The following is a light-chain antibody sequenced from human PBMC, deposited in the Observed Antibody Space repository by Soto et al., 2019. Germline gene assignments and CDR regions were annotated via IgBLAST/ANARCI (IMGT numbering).Light chain of an antibody. CDR1: QGISNY. CDR3: QKYDSAPWT. Sequence: DIQMTQSPSSLSASVRDRVTITCRASQGISNYLAWYQQKPGKVPKLLIYAASTLQSGVPSRFSGSGSGTDFPLPIRSLEPEDVATYYCQKYDSAPWTFGQGTKVEIK. V-gene: IGKV1-27*01. J-gene: IGKJ1*01. CDR2: AAS.